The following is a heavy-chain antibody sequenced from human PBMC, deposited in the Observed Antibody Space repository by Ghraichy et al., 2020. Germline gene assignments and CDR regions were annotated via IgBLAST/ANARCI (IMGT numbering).Heavy chain of an antibody. V-gene: IGHV4-34*01. J-gene: IGHJ6*03. Sequence: SETLSLTCAVYGGSFSGYYWSWIRQPPGKGLEWIGEINHSGSTNYNPSLKSRVTISVDTSKNQFSLKLSSVTAADTAVYYCARVYRGSYRAHYYYYMDVWGKGTTVTVSS. CDR1: GGSFSGYY. D-gene: IGHD1-26*01. CDR2: INHSGST. CDR3: ARVYRGSYRAHYYYYMDV.